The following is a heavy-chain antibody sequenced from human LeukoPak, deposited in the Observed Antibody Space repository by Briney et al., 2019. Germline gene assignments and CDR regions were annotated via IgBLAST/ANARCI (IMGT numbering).Heavy chain of an antibody. V-gene: IGHV1-2*02. Sequence: ASVKVSCKASGYTFTGYYMHWVRQAPGQGLEWMGWINPNSGGTNYAQKFQGRVTMTRDTSISTAYMELSRLRSDDTAVYYCARKDLGGFWTPRPTNNWFDPCGQGTLVTVSS. J-gene: IGHJ5*02. CDR2: INPNSGGT. D-gene: IGHD3/OR15-3a*01. CDR3: ARKDLGGFWTPRPTNNWFDP. CDR1: GYTFTGYY.